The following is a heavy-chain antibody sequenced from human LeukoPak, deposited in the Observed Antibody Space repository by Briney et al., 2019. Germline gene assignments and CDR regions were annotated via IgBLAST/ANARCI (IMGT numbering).Heavy chain of an antibody. Sequence: GRSLRLSCAASGFTFSSYAMHWVRQAPGKGLEWVAVISYDGSNKYYADSVKGRFTISRDNSKNTLYLQMNSLRAEDTAVYYCARGLTTVNYWGQGTLVTVSS. V-gene: IGHV3-30-3*01. D-gene: IGHD4-17*01. CDR1: GFTFSSYA. J-gene: IGHJ4*02. CDR3: ARGLTTVNY. CDR2: ISYDGSNK.